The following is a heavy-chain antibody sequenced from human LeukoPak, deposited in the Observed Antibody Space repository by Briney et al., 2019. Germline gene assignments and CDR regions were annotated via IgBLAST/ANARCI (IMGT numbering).Heavy chain of an antibody. Sequence: ASVKVSCKASGYTFTDYYIHWVRQAPGQGLEWMGWINPNSGGTNYAQKFQGRVTMSRDTSISTAYMELSRLRSDDTAMYYCARESVDCSSTSCLGYWGQGTLVTVSS. CDR3: ARESVDCSSTSCLGY. J-gene: IGHJ4*02. V-gene: IGHV1-2*02. CDR2: INPNSGGT. D-gene: IGHD2-2*01. CDR1: GYTFTDYY.